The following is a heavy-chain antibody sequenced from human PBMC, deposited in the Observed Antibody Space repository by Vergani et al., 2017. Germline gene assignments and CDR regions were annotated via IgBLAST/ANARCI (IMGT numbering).Heavy chain of an antibody. J-gene: IGHJ3*02. V-gene: IGHV3-33*01. CDR1: GFTFSSYG. CDR2: IWYDGSNK. Sequence: QVQLVESGGGVVQPGRSLRLSCAASGFTFSSYGMHWVRQVPGKGLEWVAVIWYDGSNKYYADSVKGRFTISRDNSKNTLYLQMNSLRAEDTAVYYCARAGFVDFWRDAFDIWGQGTMVTVSS. CDR3: ARAGFVDFWRDAFDI. D-gene: IGHD3-3*01.